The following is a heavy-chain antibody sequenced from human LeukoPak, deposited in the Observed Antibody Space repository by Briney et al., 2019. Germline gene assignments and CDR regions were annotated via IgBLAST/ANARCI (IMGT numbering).Heavy chain of an antibody. CDR1: GITLSNYG. CDR3: ARASWISTADAVC. D-gene: IGHD2-2*03. CDR2: LSGSAGGT. V-gene: IGHV3-23*01. J-gene: IGHJ4*02. Sequence: QTGGSLRLSCGVSGITLSNYGMSWVRQAPGKGLEWVAGLSGSAGGTNYADSVKGRFTISRDISRNTVYLQLNNLRVEDTAIYYCARASWISTADAVCWGQGTQVTVSS.